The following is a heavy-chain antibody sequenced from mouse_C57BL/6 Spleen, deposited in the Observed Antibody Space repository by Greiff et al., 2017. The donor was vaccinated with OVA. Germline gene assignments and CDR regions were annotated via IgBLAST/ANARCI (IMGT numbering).Heavy chain of an antibody. CDR2: IDPANGNT. D-gene: IGHD1-1*02. CDR3: ARSRSMVRGYWYFDV. Sequence: VQLQQSVAELVRPGASVKLSCTASGFNIKNTYMHWVKQRPEQGLEWIGRIDPANGNTKYAPKFQGTATITADTSSNTAYLQLSSLTSEDTAIYYCARSRSMVRGYWYFDVWGTGTTVTVSS. V-gene: IGHV14-3*01. CDR1: GFNIKNTY. J-gene: IGHJ1*03.